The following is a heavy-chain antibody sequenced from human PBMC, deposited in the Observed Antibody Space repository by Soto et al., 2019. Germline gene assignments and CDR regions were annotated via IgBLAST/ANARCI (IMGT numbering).Heavy chain of an antibody. D-gene: IGHD3-22*01. CDR1: DTSFSGYY. J-gene: IGHJ4*02. CDR2: IFHGGST. CDR3: ARPHYDSNTFYSFFDY. V-gene: IGHV4-34*12. Sequence: SETLSLTCAVYDTSFSGYYWSWIRQPPGKGLEWIGEIFHGGSTDHSPSLKSRVTISVDTSKNQFSLELSSVTAADTAVYYCARPHYDSNTFYSFFDYWGQGTLVTVSS.